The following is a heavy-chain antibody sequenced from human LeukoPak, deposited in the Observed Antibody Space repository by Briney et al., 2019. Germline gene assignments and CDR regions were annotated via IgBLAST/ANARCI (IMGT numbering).Heavy chain of an antibody. J-gene: IGHJ5*02. CDR3: AREIGSGRGYVWGSYRESSYNWFDP. V-gene: IGHV4-4*07. Sequence: PSETLSLTCTVSGGSISSYYWSWIRQPAGKGLEWIGRIYTSGSTNYNPSLKSRVTMSVDTSKNQSSLKLSSVTAADTAVYYCAREIGSGRGYVWGSYRESSYNWFDPWGQGTLVTVSS. CDR1: GGSISSYY. CDR2: IYTSGST. D-gene: IGHD3-16*02.